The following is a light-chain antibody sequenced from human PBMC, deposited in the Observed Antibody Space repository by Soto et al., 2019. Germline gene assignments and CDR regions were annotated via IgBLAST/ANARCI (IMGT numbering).Light chain of an antibody. Sequence: EIVLTHSPATLSMFPGERATLSCMAIQSVSSYLAWYQQKPGQAPRLLIYDASNRATGIPARFSGSGSGTDFTLTISSLETEDFEVYYCQQRSNWPPASTFGQGTKVDIK. CDR1: QSVSSY. CDR3: QQRSNWPPAST. J-gene: IGKJ1*01. CDR2: DAS. V-gene: IGKV3-11*01.